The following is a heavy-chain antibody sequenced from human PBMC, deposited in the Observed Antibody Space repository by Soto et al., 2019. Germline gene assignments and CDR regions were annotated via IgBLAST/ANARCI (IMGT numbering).Heavy chain of an antibody. D-gene: IGHD3-10*01. J-gene: IGHJ6*02. Sequence: GASVKVSCKASGYTFTSYGISWVRQAPGQGLEWMGWISAYNGNTNYAQKLQGRVTMTTDTSTSTAYMELRSLRSDDTAVYYCARDRLVREVYYYYYGMDVWGQGPTVTVSS. CDR2: ISAYNGNT. CDR1: GYTFTSYG. CDR3: ARDRLVREVYYYYYGMDV. V-gene: IGHV1-18*01.